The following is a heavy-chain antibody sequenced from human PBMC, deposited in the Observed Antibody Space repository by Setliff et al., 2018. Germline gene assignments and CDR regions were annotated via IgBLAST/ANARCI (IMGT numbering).Heavy chain of an antibody. J-gene: IGHJ4*02. V-gene: IGHV3-33*08. CDR3: ATTRVWIPVLDS. CDR1: GFTFSSYR. D-gene: IGHD5-18*01. Sequence: GGSLRLSCAASGFTFSSYRMHWVRQAPGKGLEWVAVIWDDGGNKYHADSVKGRFTISRDNSQNMMYLQMNSLRAEDTAIYYCATTRVWIPVLDSCGQGTLVTVSS. CDR2: IWDDGGNK.